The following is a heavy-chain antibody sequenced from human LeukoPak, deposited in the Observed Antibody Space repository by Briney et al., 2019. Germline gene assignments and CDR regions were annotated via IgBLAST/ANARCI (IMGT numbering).Heavy chain of an antibody. CDR2: ISGSGGST. CDR3: AKFRAVTPDY. Sequence: GGSLRLSCAASGFTFSSYAMNLVRQAPGKGLEWVSSISGSGGSTYYADSVKGRFTISRDNSKNTLYMQMNSLRAEDTAVYYCAKFRAVTPDYWGQGTLVTVSS. CDR1: GFTFSSYA. V-gene: IGHV3-23*01. J-gene: IGHJ4*02. D-gene: IGHD4-17*01.